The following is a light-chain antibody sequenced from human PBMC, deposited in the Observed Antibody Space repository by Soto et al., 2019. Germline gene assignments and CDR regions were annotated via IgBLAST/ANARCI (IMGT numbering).Light chain of an antibody. V-gene: IGLV2-8*01. CDR3: AAWDSSLNGWV. CDR1: SSDIGDYNY. J-gene: IGLJ3*02. CDR2: EVS. Sequence: QSALTQPPSASGSLGQSVTISCTGTSSDIGDYNYVSWYQQHAGKAPKLMIHEVSQRPSGVPDRFSGSRSGTSVSLAISGLLSEDEADYYCAAWDSSLNGWVFGGGTKLTVL.